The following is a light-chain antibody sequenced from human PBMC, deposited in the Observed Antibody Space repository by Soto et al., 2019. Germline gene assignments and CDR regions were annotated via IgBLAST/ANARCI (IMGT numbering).Light chain of an antibody. CDR3: QLTYDHPVT. Sequence: DIQMTQSPSSLSASVGDRVSITCLASQSIGTYVNWVQQKPGEAPNLVIYSASTLQNGVPSRFSGSGSGTDFALTISSMQLEDFETSSCQLTYDHPVTFGQGTRLEIK. V-gene: IGKV1-39*01. CDR2: SAS. CDR1: QSIGTY. J-gene: IGKJ5*01.